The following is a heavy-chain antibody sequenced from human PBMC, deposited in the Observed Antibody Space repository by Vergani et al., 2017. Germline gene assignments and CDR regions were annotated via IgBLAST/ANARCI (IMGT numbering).Heavy chain of an antibody. J-gene: IGHJ6*03. CDR3: ARDFLTRVTTLDYYYMGV. CDR1: GFPFSDYG. V-gene: IGHV3-30*03. D-gene: IGHD1-1*01. Sequence: QVQLVESGGGEVQPGRSLRLSCSAAGFPFSDYGVHWVRQAPGKGLEWVSVISYDGNKKNYADSVKGRFTISRDNSKNTLYLEMHALRAEDTAVYYCARDFLTRVTTLDYYYMGVWGKGTTVTVSS. CDR2: ISYDGNKK.